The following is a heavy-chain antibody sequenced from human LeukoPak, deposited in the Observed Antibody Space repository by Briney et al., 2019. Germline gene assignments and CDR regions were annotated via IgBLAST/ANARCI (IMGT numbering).Heavy chain of an antibody. J-gene: IGHJ4*02. D-gene: IGHD4-17*01. V-gene: IGHV3-21*01. CDR3: VRADSHYGDADY. CDR2: ISSDSSYI. CDR1: GFNFNTYT. Sequence: GGSLRLSRAASGFNFNTYTMNWVRQAPGKGLEWVSSISSDSSYIYYADAVHGRFTVSRDNAKYSLYLQMNSLRAEDTAVYYCVRADSHYGDADYWGQGTLVTVSS.